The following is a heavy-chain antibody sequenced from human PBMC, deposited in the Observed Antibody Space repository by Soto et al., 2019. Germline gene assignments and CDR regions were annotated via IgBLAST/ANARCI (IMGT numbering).Heavy chain of an antibody. CDR2: ISSSSSTI. CDR1: GFTFSSYS. J-gene: IGHJ5*02. V-gene: IGHV3-48*01. D-gene: IGHD1-26*01. Sequence: EVQLVESGGGLVQPGGSLRLSCAASGFTFSSYSMNWVRQAPGKGLEWVSYISSSSSTIYYADSVKGRFTISRDNAKNSLYLQMNSLRAEDTAVYYCARDIQNLGAPLPRFDPWGQGTLVTVSS. CDR3: ARDIQNLGAPLPRFDP.